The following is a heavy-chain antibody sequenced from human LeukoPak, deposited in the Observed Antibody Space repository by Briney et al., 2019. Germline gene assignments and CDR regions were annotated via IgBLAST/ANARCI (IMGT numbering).Heavy chain of an antibody. CDR2: ISTYNGKS. Sequence: GASVKVSCKASGYTFTSYGISWVRQAPGQGPEWMGWISTYNGKSSYAQKFQGRVTMTTDTSTSTAYMELRRLRSDDTAVYYCARVFYYDTSGHNWFDSWGQGTLVTVSS. CDR1: GYTFTSYG. J-gene: IGHJ5*01. CDR3: ARVFYYDTSGHNWFDS. D-gene: IGHD3-22*01. V-gene: IGHV1-18*01.